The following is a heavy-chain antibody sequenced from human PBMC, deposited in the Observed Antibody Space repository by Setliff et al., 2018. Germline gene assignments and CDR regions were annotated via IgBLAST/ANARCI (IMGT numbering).Heavy chain of an antibody. Sequence: SETLSLTCNVSGVSISSYYWSWIRQPPGKGLESIGYIQKSGSTNYNPSLMSRVSISVDTSKNQYSLKLRSVTAADTAVYYCARLSWNGLRYYGLDVWGQGTTVTVSS. CDR2: IQKSGST. V-gene: IGHV4-59*01. CDR3: ARLSWNGLRYYGLDV. CDR1: GVSISSYY. D-gene: IGHD3-3*01. J-gene: IGHJ6*02.